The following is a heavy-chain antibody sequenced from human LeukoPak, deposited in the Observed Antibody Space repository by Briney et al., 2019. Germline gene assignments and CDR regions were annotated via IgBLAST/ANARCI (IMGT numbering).Heavy chain of an antibody. D-gene: IGHD1-26*01. CDR1: GFTFNIYA. Sequence: GGSLRLSCAASGFTFNIYAMNWVRQAPGKGLEWVSFISSLSGTREYADSVKGRFTISRDNAKNSLYLQMNSLGVEDTAVYYCARDQGGSYSYWGQGTLVTVSS. J-gene: IGHJ4*02. CDR2: ISSLSGTR. V-gene: IGHV3-48*01. CDR3: ARDQGGSYSY.